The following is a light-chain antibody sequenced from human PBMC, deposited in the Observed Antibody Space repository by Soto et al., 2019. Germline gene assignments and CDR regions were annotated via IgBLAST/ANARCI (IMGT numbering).Light chain of an antibody. V-gene: IGKV1-5*03. J-gene: IGKJ1*01. CDR1: QTISTS. CDR3: QKYGTSYRT. Sequence: DIQMTQSPSTLSAFVGDRVTITCRASQTISTSLAWYQQKPGRPPKLLIYLASSLQSGVPARFSGSGSATEFTLSISSLQTDDFATYYCQKYGTSYRTLGKGTKV. CDR2: LAS.